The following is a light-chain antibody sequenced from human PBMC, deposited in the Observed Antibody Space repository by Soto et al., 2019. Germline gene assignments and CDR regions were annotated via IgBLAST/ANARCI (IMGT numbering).Light chain of an antibody. J-gene: IGKJ5*01. CDR1: QSLLHSNGYNY. CDR2: LGS. Sequence: DIVMTQSPLSLPVTPGEPASISCRSSQSLLHSNGYNYLDWFLQKPGQSPQLLIFLGSNRASGVLDRFSGSGSGTDFTLKISRVEADDVGVYYCMQALQTPPTFGQGTRLEIK. V-gene: IGKV2-28*01. CDR3: MQALQTPPT.